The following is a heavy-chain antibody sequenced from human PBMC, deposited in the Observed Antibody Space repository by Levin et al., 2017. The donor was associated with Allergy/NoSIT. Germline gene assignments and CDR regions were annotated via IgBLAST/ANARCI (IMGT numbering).Heavy chain of an antibody. V-gene: IGHV3-11*01. Sequence: PGGSLRLSCAASGFTFSDYYMSWIRQAPGKGLEWVSYISSSGSTIYYADSVKGRFTISRDNAKNSLYLQMNSLRAEDTAVYYCARDRGTDCTSTSCSRFDPWGQGTLVTVSS. CDR3: ARDRGTDCTSTSCSRFDP. CDR1: GFTFSDYY. J-gene: IGHJ5*02. D-gene: IGHD2-2*01. CDR2: ISSSGSTI.